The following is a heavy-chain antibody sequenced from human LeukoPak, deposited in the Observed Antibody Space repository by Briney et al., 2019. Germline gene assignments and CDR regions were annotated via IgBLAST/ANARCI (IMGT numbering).Heavy chain of an antibody. CDR2: LSASGGLT. J-gene: IGHJ4*02. CDR1: GFTFSSYA. V-gene: IGHV3-23*01. CDR3: AKGGIAVAGTSAY. D-gene: IGHD6-19*01. Sequence: GGSLRLSCAASGFTFSSYAMSWVRQAPGKGLEWVSGLSASGGLTYYSDSVKGRFTISRDNSKNTLYLQMNSLRAEDTAVYYCAKGGIAVAGTSAYWGQGTLVTVSS.